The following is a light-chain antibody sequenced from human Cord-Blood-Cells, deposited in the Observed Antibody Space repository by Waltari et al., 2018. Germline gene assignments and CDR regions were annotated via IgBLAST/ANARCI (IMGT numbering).Light chain of an antibody. J-gene: IGLJ3*02. CDR3: AAWDDRLSGWV. Sequence: QSVLTQPPSASGTPGQRVTISCSASSSNIGSNYVYWYQQLPGTAPKLLIYRNKQRPSGVPDRFSGSKSGTSASLAISGLRSEDEADYYCAAWDDRLSGWVFGGGTKLTVL. V-gene: IGLV1-47*01. CDR1: SSNIGSNY. CDR2: RNK.